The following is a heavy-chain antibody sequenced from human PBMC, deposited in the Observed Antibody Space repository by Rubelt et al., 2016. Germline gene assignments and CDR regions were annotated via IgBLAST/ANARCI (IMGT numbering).Heavy chain of an antibody. Sequence: QVQLVQSGAEVKKPGSSVKVSCKASGGTFSSYAIIWVRQAPGQGLEWMGRIIPILGIANYAQKVQGRGTITADNSTSTAYMELCSLRSEDTAVYYCARGSDYFDYWGQGTLVTVSS. CDR3: ARGSDYFDY. V-gene: IGHV1-69*04. J-gene: IGHJ4*02. D-gene: IGHD1-26*01. CDR2: IIPILGIA. CDR1: GGTFSSYA.